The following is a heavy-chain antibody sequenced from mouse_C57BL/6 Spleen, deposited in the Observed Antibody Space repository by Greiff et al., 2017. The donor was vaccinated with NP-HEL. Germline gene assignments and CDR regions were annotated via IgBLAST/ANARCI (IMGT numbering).Heavy chain of an antibody. V-gene: IGHV1-80*01. J-gene: IGHJ2*01. Sequence: VQGVESGAELVKPGASVKISCKASGYAFSSYWMNWVKQRPGKGLEWIGQIYPGDGDTNYNGKFKGKATLTADKSSSTTYMQLSSLTSEDSAVYFCAREVTGNFDYWGQGTTLTVSS. CDR2: IYPGDGDT. D-gene: IGHD4-1*01. CDR1: GYAFSSYW. CDR3: AREVTGNFDY.